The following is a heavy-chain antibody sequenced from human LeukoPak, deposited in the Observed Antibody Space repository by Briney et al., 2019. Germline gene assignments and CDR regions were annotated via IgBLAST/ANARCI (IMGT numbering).Heavy chain of an antibody. Sequence: GGPLRLSCAASRFTFSSYAMSWVRQAPGKGLEWVSGISGSGGTTYYADSVKGRFTISRDNSKSTLFLQMNSLRAEDTAVYYCAKATGTGAFDIWGQGTMVTVSS. CDR1: RFTFSSYA. CDR3: AKATGTGAFDI. J-gene: IGHJ3*02. CDR2: ISGSGGTT. V-gene: IGHV3-23*01. D-gene: IGHD1-7*01.